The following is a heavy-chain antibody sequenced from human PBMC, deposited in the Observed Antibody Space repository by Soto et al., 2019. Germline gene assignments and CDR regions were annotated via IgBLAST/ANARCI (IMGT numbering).Heavy chain of an antibody. D-gene: IGHD1-1*01. CDR3: VRDGTKTLRDWFDP. Sequence: SGTLSLTCTVSCASISGFYLSWIRKSAGKGLEWIGRIYATGTTDYNPSLKSRVMMSVDTSKKQFSLKLRSVTATDTAVYYCVRDGTKTLRDWFDPWGQGISVTVYS. CDR1: CASISGFY. CDR2: IYATGTT. V-gene: IGHV4-4*07. J-gene: IGHJ5*02.